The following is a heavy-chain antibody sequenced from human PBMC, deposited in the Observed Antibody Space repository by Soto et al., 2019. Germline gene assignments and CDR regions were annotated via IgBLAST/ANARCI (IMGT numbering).Heavy chain of an antibody. CDR2: INQDGSEK. V-gene: IGHV3-7*04. CDR1: GFTFSGYW. J-gene: IGHJ4*02. CDR3: ARDPPG. Sequence: ELQLVESGGGLVQPGGSLRLSCVVSGFTFSGYWMSWVRQAPGKGLEWVANINQDGSEKYYLDSVKGRFTISRDNTKNALFLQMNSLRAADRAVYCCARDPPGWGQGTLVTAS. D-gene: IGHD7-27*01.